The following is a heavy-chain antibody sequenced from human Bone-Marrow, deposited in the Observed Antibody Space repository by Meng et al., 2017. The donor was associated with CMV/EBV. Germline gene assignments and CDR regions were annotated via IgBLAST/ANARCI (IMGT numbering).Heavy chain of an antibody. J-gene: IGHJ6*02. D-gene: IGHD6-6*01. CDR2: IYNSGNT. CDR3: ARAPYSSSSDSYYGMDV. V-gene: IGHV4-61*01. CDR1: GGSVSSGSYY. Sequence: SETLSLTCTVSGGSVSSGSYYWSWIRQPPGKGLEWIGYIYNSGNTNYNPPLKSRVTISVDTSKNQFSLKLNSVTAADTAVYYCARAPYSSSSDSYYGMDVWGQGTTVTVSS.